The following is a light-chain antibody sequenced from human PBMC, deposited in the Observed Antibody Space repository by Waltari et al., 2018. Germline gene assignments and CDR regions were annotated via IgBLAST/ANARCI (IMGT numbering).Light chain of an antibody. CDR2: QDT. V-gene: IGLV3-1*01. Sequence: SYGLTQPPSVSVSPGQTASITCSGDKLGDKYASWYQKKPGQSPVLVIYQDTKRPSGIPERFSGSNSGNTATLTISGTQAMDEADYYCQAWDSSTAHVVFGGGTKLTVL. J-gene: IGLJ2*01. CDR1: KLGDKY. CDR3: QAWDSSTAHVV.